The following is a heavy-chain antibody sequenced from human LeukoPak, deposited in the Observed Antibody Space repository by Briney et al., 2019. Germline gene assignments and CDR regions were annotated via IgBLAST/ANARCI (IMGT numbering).Heavy chain of an antibody. D-gene: IGHD3-10*01. CDR3: AGQTKYYYGSGSYWTAFDI. CDR1: GFTFDDHA. V-gene: IGHV3-43*02. J-gene: IGHJ3*02. CDR2: IGNDGST. Sequence: PGWSLTLSCAASGFTFDDHAMHWVRQAPGKGLEWVSLIGNDGSTKYADSVKGRFTISRGSSKNSLYLEMHSLRTEDTALYYCAGQTKYYYGSGSYWTAFDIWGQGTMVTVSP.